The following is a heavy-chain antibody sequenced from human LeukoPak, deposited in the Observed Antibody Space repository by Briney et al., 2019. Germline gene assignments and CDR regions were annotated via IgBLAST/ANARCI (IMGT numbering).Heavy chain of an antibody. V-gene: IGHV3-53*01. Sequence: GGSLRLSCAASGFTVSSNYMSWVRQAPGKGLEWVSVIYSGGSTYYADSVKGRFTISRDNPKNTLYLQINSLRAEDTAVYYCARAWNGDYWGQGTLVTVSS. D-gene: IGHD1-1*01. J-gene: IGHJ4*02. CDR1: GFTVSSNY. CDR2: IYSGGST. CDR3: ARAWNGDY.